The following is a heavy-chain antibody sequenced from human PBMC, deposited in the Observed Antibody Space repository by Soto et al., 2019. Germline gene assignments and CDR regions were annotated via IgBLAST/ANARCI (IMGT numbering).Heavy chain of an antibody. CDR1: GFTFSDYY. J-gene: IGHJ6*02. Sequence: GGSLRLSCAASGFTFSDYYMSWIRQAPGKGLEWVSYISSSGSTIYYADSVKGRFTISGDNAKNSLYLQMNSLRAEDTAVYYCARDAPDIVVVVAAYYGMDVWGQGTTVTVSS. D-gene: IGHD2-15*01. CDR2: ISSSGSTI. V-gene: IGHV3-11*01. CDR3: ARDAPDIVVVVAAYYGMDV.